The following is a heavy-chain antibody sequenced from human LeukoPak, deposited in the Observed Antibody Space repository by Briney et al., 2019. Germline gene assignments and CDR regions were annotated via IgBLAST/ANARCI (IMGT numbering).Heavy chain of an antibody. Sequence: GGSLRLSCAASGFTFSSYAMNWVRQAPGKGLEWVSTIGGSGGSTYYADSVKGRFTISRDNSKNTLYLQMNSLRAEDTAVYYCAKGTGGSYFRLFDYWGQGTLVTVSS. CDR3: AKGTGGSYFRLFDY. J-gene: IGHJ4*02. D-gene: IGHD1-26*01. V-gene: IGHV3-23*01. CDR2: IGGSGGST. CDR1: GFTFSSYA.